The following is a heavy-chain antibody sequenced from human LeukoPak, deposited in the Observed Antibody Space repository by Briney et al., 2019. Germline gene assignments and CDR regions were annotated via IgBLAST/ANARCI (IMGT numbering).Heavy chain of an antibody. J-gene: IGHJ6*03. CDR1: GGSISSGDYY. D-gene: IGHD2-2*01. CDR3: AREDCSSTSCHGFMNV. V-gene: IGHV4-30-4*08. Sequence: SETLSLTCTVSGGSISSGDYYWSWIRQPPGKGLEWIGYIYYSGSTYYNPPLKSRVTISVDTSKNQFSLKLSSVTAADTAVYYCAREDCSSTSCHGFMNVWGKGTTVTVSS. CDR2: IYYSGST.